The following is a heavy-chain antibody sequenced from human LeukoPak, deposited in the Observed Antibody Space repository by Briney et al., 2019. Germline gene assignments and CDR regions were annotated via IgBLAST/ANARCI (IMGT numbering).Heavy chain of an antibody. D-gene: IGHD3-22*01. CDR2: IYYSGST. CDR1: GGSIRSSYYY. CDR3: ARGRVDYDSSGYYPYFDY. Sequence: PSETLSLTCTVSGGSIRSSYYYWGWIRQPPGKGLEWIGSIYYSGSTYYNPSLKSRVTISVDTSKNQFSLKLSSVTAADTAVYYCARGRVDYDSSGYYPYFDYWGQGTLVTVSS. J-gene: IGHJ4*02. V-gene: IGHV4-39*01.